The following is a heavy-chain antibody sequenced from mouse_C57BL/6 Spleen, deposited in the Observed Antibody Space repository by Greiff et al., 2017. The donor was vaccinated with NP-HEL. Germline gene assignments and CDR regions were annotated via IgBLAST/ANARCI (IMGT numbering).Heavy chain of an antibody. V-gene: IGHV5-4*01. J-gene: IGHJ2*01. D-gene: IGHD2-3*01. CDR2: ISDGGSYT. Sequence: DVKLVESGGGLVKPGGSLKLSCAASGFTFSSYAMSWVRQTPEKRLEWVATISDGGSYTYYPDNVKGRFTISRDNAKNNLYLQMSHLKSEDTAMYYCARELYDGYPFDYWGQGTTLTVSS. CDR1: GFTFSSYA. CDR3: ARELYDGYPFDY.